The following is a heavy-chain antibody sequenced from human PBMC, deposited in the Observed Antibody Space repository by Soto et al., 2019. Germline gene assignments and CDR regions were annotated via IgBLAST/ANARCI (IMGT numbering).Heavy chain of an antibody. CDR2: ISGSGGST. CDR1: GFTFSSYA. D-gene: IGHD1-7*01. J-gene: IGHJ4*02. V-gene: IGHV3-23*01. CDR3: ANSGITETVREGVFDY. Sequence: EVQLLESGGGVVQPGGSLRLSCAASGFTFSSYAMSWVRQAPGKGLEWVSGISGSGGSTYYADSVKGRFTISRDTSKNSLSLLLNSLRAEHTAVYYCANSGITETVREGVFDYWGQGTLVTVSS.